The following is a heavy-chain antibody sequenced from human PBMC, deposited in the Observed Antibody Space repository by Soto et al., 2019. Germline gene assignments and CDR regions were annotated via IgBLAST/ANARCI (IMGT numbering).Heavy chain of an antibody. J-gene: IGHJ6*02. V-gene: IGHV5-51*01. Sequence: PGESLKISCKGSGYSFTSYWIGWVRQMPGKGLEWMGIIYPGDSDTRYSPSFQGQVTISADKSISTAYLQWSSLKASDTAMYYCALVDSIAAAGANGMDVWGQGTTVTAP. D-gene: IGHD6-13*01. CDR1: GYSFTSYW. CDR3: ALVDSIAAAGANGMDV. CDR2: IYPGDSDT.